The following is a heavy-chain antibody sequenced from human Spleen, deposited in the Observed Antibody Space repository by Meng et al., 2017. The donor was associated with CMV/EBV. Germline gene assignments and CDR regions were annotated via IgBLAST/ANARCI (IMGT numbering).Heavy chain of an antibody. J-gene: IGHJ6*02. D-gene: IGHD2-2*01. Sequence: GGSLRLSCAASGFTFSSYAMHWVRQAPGKGLEWVAVISYDGSNKYYADSVKGRFTISRDNSKNTLYLQMNSLRAEDTAVYYCARGEPADARYYYYLMDVWGQGTTVTVSS. CDR2: ISYDGSNK. CDR1: GFTFSSYA. CDR3: ARGEPADARYYYYLMDV. V-gene: IGHV3-30*04.